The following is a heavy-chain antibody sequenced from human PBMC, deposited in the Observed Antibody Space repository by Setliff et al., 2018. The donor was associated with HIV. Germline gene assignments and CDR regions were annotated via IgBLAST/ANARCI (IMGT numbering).Heavy chain of an antibody. CDR2: ISGSGDRT. CDR3: AKDHGLRLGELSLHLDY. V-gene: IGHV3-NL1*01. Sequence: PGGSLRLSCAASGFIFDRYGMHWVRQAPGKGLEWVSGISGSGDRTYYAPAVKGRFTISRDNSKNTLSLQMNSLRAEDTAVYYCAKDHGLRLGELSLHLDYWGQGTLVTVS. CDR1: GFIFDRYG. D-gene: IGHD3-16*02. J-gene: IGHJ4*02.